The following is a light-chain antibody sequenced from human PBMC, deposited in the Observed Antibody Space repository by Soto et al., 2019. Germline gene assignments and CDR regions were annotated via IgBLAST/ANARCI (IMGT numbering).Light chain of an antibody. J-gene: IGLJ1*01. CDR2: EGS. Sequence: QSVRTQPASVSGSPGQSITISCTGTSSDVGSYNLVSWYQQHPGKAPKLMIYEGSKRPSVVSNRFSGSKSGNTASLTISGLQAEDEADYYCCSYAGSSTYVFGTGTKVTVL. CDR3: CSYAGSSTYV. V-gene: IGLV2-23*01. CDR1: SSDVGSYNL.